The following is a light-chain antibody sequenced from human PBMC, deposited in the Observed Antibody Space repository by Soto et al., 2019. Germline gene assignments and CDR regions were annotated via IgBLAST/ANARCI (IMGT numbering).Light chain of an antibody. Sequence: EIVMTPSPATLSVSPVERATLSCRASQSVSNNYLAWYQQKPGQAPRLLIYGASNRATGIPARFSGSGSGTDFTLTISSPEPEDFAVYYCHQRKSWPRTFGQGTKVDI. CDR3: HQRKSWPRT. CDR2: GAS. V-gene: IGKV3-11*01. CDR1: QSVSNNY. J-gene: IGKJ1*01.